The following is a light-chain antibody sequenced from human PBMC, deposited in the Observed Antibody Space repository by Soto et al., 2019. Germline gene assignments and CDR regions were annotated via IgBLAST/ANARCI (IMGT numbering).Light chain of an antibody. CDR1: QSVSSSY. CDR2: GAS. Sequence: EMVLTQSPGTLSLSPGERATLSCRASQSVSSSYVAWYQQKPGQAPRRLIYGASSMATGIPDRFSGSGSGTDFTLTISRLEPEDCAVYYCQQYGSSSWTFGQGTKVEIK. V-gene: IGKV3-20*01. CDR3: QQYGSSSWT. J-gene: IGKJ1*01.